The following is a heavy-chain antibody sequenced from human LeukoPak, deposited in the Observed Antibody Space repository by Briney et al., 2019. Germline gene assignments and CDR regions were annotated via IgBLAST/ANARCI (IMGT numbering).Heavy chain of an antibody. CDR1: VVSFNTLGGG. V-gene: IGHV2-5*02. Sequence: SGPTLVKPTQTLTLNCTFSVVSFNTLGGGGAWIRQPPVKPLEWLPLTYCDEDKRYSPSLKNRLATTKDTSRHQVVLTITNMAPVDKATYFCAHRRISVINGTGGLDHWGQGTLVTVSS. J-gene: IGHJ4*02. CDR3: AHRRISVINGTGGLDH. D-gene: IGHD2-21*01. CDR2: TYCDEDK.